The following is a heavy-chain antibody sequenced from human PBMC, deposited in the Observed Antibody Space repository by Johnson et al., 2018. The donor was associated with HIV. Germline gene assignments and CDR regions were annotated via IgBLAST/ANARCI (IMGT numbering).Heavy chain of an antibody. V-gene: IGHV3-48*04. J-gene: IGHJ3*02. Sequence: VQLVESGGGLVQPGGSLRLSCAASGFTLSNYAMTWVRQAPGKGLEWVSYISSSGSTIYYADSVKGRFTISRDNAKNSLNLQMNSLRAEDTAVYYCASPPDAFDIWGQGTMVTVSS. CDR3: ASPPDAFDI. CDR2: ISSSGSTI. CDR1: GFTLSNYA.